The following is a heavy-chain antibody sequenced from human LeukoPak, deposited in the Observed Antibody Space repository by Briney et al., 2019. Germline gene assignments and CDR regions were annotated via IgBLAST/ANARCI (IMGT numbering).Heavy chain of an antibody. V-gene: IGHV3-23*01. CDR1: GFTFSSYA. J-gene: IGHJ3*02. CDR2: ISGSGGSA. Sequence: PGGSLRLSCAASGFTFSSYAMSWVRQAPGKGLEWVSAISGSGGSAYYADSVKGRFTISRDNSKNTLYLQMNSLRAEDTAVYYCAKGRGIAYYYDSSGSNDAFDIWGQGTMVTVSS. CDR3: AKGRGIAYYYDSSGSNDAFDI. D-gene: IGHD3-22*01.